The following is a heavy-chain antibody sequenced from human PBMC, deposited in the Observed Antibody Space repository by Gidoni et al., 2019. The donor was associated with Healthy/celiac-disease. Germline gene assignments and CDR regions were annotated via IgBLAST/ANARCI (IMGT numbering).Heavy chain of an antibody. CDR1: GFTFSSYA. J-gene: IGHJ6*03. Sequence: EVQLLESGGGLVQPGGSLRLSCAASGFTFSSYAMSWVRQAPGKGLEWVPAISGSGGSTYYADSVKGRFTISRDNSKNTLYLQMNSLRAEDTAVYYCAKVKGWRGPGQYYYYYMDVWGKGTTVTVSS. V-gene: IGHV3-23*01. CDR3: AKVKGWRGPGQYYYYYMDV. CDR2: ISGSGGST. D-gene: IGHD3-10*01.